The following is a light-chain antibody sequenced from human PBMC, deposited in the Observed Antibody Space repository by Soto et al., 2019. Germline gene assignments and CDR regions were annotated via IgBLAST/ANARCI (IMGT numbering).Light chain of an antibody. Sequence: QPGSVAATRIPSITISCTGGNSVFGHSNYVSWYQQHPGNVPKLLIFAVTNRPSGVSNRFSGSKSGNTAYVTISGLQTEDEADYYCASYSTGNPLYLLGAGTK. J-gene: IGLJ1*01. CDR3: ASYSTGNPLYL. V-gene: IGLV2-14*01. CDR1: NSVFGHSNY. CDR2: AVT.